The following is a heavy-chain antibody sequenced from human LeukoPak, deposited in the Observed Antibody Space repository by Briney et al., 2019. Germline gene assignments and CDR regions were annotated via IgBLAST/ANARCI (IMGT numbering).Heavy chain of an antibody. CDR2: IYYSGST. Sequence: SETLSLTCTVSGGSISSSSYYWGWIRQPPGKGLEWIGSIYYSGSTYYNPSLKSRVTISVDTSKNQFSLKLSSVTAADTAVYYCARDLYRIVVVPLYFDYWGQGTLVTVSS. CDR3: ARDLYRIVVVPLYFDY. D-gene: IGHD3-22*01. CDR1: GGSISSSSYY. J-gene: IGHJ4*02. V-gene: IGHV4-39*07.